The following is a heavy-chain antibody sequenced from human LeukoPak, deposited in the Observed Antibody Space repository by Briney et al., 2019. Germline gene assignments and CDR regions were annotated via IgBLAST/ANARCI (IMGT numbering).Heavy chain of an antibody. CDR3: ARGRSITLLRGVAMSDGFDI. V-gene: IGHV3-21*06. Sequence: GALRLSCAASGFTFSNYAMHWVRQAPGKGLEWVSFTDTSGRYVYYGDSVKGRFTISRDNAKNLLFLQTNGLRAEDTALYYCARGRSITLLRGVAMSDGFDIWGQGAMVAVSS. CDR2: TDTSGRYV. D-gene: IGHD3-10*01. J-gene: IGHJ3*02. CDR1: GFTFSNYA.